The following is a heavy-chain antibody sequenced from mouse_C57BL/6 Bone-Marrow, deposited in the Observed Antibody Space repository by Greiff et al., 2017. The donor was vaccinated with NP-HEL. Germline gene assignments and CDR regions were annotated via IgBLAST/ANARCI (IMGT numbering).Heavy chain of an antibody. V-gene: IGHV1-81*01. J-gene: IGHJ3*01. Sequence: VKLMESGAELARPGASVKLSCKASGYTFTSYGISWVKQRTGQGLEWIGEIYPRSGNTYYNEKFKGKATLTADKSSSTAYMELRSLTSEDSAVYFCARLPWFAYWGQGTLVTVSA. CDR3: ARLPWFAY. CDR1: GYTFTSYG. CDR2: IYPRSGNT.